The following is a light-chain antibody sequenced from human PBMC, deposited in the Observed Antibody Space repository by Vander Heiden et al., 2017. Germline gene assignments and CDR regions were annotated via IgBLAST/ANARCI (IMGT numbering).Light chain of an antibody. CDR3: SSYTLGSKV. V-gene: IGLV2-14*03. J-gene: IGLJ1*01. Sequence: QSALAQPASVSGSPGQSITISCTGTSSDIGAYNFVSWYQQYPGKAPQLIIYDVTNWPSGISNRFSGSKSGNTASLTISGLQAEDEADYYCSSYTLGSKVFGSGTKVTVL. CDR1: SSDIGAYNF. CDR2: DVT.